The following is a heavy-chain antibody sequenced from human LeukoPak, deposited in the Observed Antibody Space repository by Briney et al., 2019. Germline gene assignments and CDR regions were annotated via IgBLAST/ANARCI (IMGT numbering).Heavy chain of an antibody. CDR2: IYTSGST. Sequence: SETLSLTCTVSGGSISSYYWSWIRQPAGKGLEWIGRIYTSGSTNYNPSLKSRVTMSVDTSKNQFSLKLSSVTAADTAVYYRARGRIAAGNNWFDPWGQGTLVTVSS. V-gene: IGHV4-4*07. CDR3: ARGRIAAGNNWFDP. CDR1: GGSISSYY. D-gene: IGHD6-13*01. J-gene: IGHJ5*02.